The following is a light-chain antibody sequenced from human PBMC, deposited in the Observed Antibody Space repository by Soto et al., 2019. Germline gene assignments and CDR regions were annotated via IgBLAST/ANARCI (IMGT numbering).Light chain of an antibody. Sequence: VLSQSPDTPSLPPGERATLSCRASESVRSYLAWYQQKAGQAPRLLIYEASNRATGIPARFSGSGSGTDFTLTISSLEPEDFALYYCQQRSNWPPIPFGQGARPE. CDR1: ESVRSY. V-gene: IGKV3-11*01. CDR3: QQRSNWPPIP. CDR2: EAS. J-gene: IGKJ5*01.